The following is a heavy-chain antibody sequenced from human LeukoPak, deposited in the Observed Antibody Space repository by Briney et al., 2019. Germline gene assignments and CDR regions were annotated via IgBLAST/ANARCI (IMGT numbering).Heavy chain of an antibody. CDR3: ARHVTRGYSYVGQNWFDP. CDR2: VYKSGST. CDR1: GVSFSGNY. V-gene: IGHV4-34*01. D-gene: IGHD5-18*01. Sequence: SETLSLTCGVRGVSFSGNYWSWIRQPPGRGLEWIGSVYKSGSTHYNPSLKSRVTMSVDTSKNQFSLKLSSVTAADTAVYYCARHVTRGYSYVGQNWFDPWGQGTLVPVSS. J-gene: IGHJ5*02.